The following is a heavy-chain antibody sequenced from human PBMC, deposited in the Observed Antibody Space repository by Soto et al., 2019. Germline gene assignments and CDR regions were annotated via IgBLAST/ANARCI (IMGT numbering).Heavy chain of an antibody. Sequence: GASLKVSCKASGYIFTGYYKHWVRKAPGQGLEWVVCINPNSGDPNYTQKFQGWVTMTRDTSISTAYMELSRLRSDDTAVYYCATSRISIAVAGETEYYFDYWGQGTPVTVSS. V-gene: IGHV1-2*04. D-gene: IGHD6-19*01. CDR3: ATSRISIAVAGETEYYFDY. J-gene: IGHJ4*02. CDR1: GYIFTGYY. CDR2: INPNSGDP.